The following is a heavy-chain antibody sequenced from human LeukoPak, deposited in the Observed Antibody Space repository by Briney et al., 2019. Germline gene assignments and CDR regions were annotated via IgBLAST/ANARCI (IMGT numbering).Heavy chain of an antibody. CDR2: INHDGSST. Sequence: GGSLRLSCATSGFTFSTFWMHWVRQAPGKGLVRVSRINHDGSSTNYADSVKGRFTISRDNAKNTLHLQMNSLRAEDTAVYYCAKDRTSSGYYSGGSDYWGQGTLVTVSS. V-gene: IGHV3-74*01. D-gene: IGHD3-22*01. J-gene: IGHJ4*02. CDR1: GFTFSTFW. CDR3: AKDRTSSGYYSGGSDY.